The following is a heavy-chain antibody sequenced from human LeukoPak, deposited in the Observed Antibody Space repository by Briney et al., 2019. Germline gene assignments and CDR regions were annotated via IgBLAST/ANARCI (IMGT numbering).Heavy chain of an antibody. CDR3: ARDRRDGYNPCDY. CDR2: INPNSGGT. Sequence: GASVKVSCKASGYTFTGYYMHWVRQAPGQGLEWMGWINPNSGGTNYAQKFQGRVTMTRDTSISTAYMELSRLRSDDTAVYYCARDRRDGYNPCDYWGQGTLVTVSS. V-gene: IGHV1-2*02. CDR1: GYTFTGYY. J-gene: IGHJ4*02. D-gene: IGHD5-24*01.